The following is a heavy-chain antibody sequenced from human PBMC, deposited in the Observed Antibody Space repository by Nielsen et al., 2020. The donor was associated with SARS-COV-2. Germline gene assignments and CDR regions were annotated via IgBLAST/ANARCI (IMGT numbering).Heavy chain of an antibody. CDR2: IYYSGST. Sequence: SETLSLTCTVSGGSISSYYWSWIRQPPGKGLEWIGYIYYSGSTIYNPSLKSRVTISVDTSKNQFSLKLSSVTAADTAVYYCARVLAALDYYYYGMDVWGQGTTVTVSS. CDR1: GGSISSYY. D-gene: IGHD6-6*01. J-gene: IGHJ6*02. CDR3: ARVLAALDYYYYGMDV. V-gene: IGHV4-59*01.